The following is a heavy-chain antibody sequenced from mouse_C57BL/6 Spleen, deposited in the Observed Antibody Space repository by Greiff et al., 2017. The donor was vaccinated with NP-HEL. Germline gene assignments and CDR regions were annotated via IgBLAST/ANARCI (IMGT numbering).Heavy chain of an antibody. CDR1: GYTFTSYG. J-gene: IGHJ1*03. D-gene: IGHD1-1*01. Sequence: QVQLQQSGAELARPGASVKLSCKASGYTFTSYGISWVKQRTGQGLEWIGEIYPRSGNTYYNEKFKGKATLTADKSSSTAYMELRSLTSEDSAVYFCARSDYGSSYVRYWYFDVWGTGTTVTVSS. CDR3: ARSDYGSSYVRYWYFDV. CDR2: IYPRSGNT. V-gene: IGHV1-81*01.